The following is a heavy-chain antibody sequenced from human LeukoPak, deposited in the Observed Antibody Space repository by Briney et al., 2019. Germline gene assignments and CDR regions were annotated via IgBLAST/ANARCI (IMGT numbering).Heavy chain of an antibody. Sequence: QPGGSRRLSCAASGFTFSTYWMHWVRQAPGKGLVWVSCISSDGSSTNYADSVKGRFTISRDNAKNTLYLQMNSLRAEDTAVYYCARDGGYGVDYWGQGTLVTVSS. CDR2: ISSDGSST. CDR3: ARDGGYGVDY. V-gene: IGHV3-74*01. D-gene: IGHD5/OR15-5a*01. J-gene: IGHJ4*02. CDR1: GFTFSTYW.